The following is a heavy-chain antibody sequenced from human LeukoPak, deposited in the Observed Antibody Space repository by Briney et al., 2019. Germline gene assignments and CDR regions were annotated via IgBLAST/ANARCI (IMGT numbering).Heavy chain of an antibody. CDR3: TREVYGAHYFDY. J-gene: IGHJ4*02. V-gene: IGHV3-30*09. CDR2: ISYDGSNK. CDR1: GFTFGAYA. Sequence: GGSLRLSCAASGFTFGAYAMHWVRQAPGRGLEWVAVISYDGSNKYYADSVKGRFAISRDNSKNALYLQMISLRAEDTAVYYCTREVYGAHYFDYWGQGTLVTVSS. D-gene: IGHD4-17*01.